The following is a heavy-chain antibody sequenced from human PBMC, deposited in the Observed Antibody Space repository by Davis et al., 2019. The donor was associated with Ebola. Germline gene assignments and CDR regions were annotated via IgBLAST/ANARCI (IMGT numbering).Heavy chain of an antibody. V-gene: IGHV4-4*02. CDR2: INHSGST. Sequence: MPSETLSLTCAVSGGSISSNWWSWVRQPPGKGLEWIGEINHSGSTNYNPSLGSRVTISVDTSKNQFSLKLNSVTAADTAVYYCARGGGSYYMDVWGKGATVTVSS. CDR3: ARGGGSYYMDV. J-gene: IGHJ6*03. D-gene: IGHD3-10*01. CDR1: GGSISSNW.